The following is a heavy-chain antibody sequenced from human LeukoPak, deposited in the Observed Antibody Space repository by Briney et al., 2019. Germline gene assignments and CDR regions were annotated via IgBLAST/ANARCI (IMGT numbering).Heavy chain of an antibody. Sequence: PSQTLSLTCTVSGGSTDHYFWNWIRQTPGKGLEWIGYVHYSGSTVYNPSLQSRVSISIDTSKKQISLNLSSVTAADTAVYYCARDRGTYTYGGFDYWGQGTLVSVSS. J-gene: IGHJ4*02. V-gene: IGHV4-59*01. D-gene: IGHD3-16*01. CDR1: GGSTDHYF. CDR2: VHYSGST. CDR3: ARDRGTYTYGGFDY.